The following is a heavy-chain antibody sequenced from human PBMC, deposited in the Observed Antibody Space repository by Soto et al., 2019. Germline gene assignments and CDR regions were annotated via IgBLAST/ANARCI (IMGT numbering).Heavy chain of an antibody. J-gene: IGHJ6*02. CDR1: GFTFNSYA. CDR2: ISGSGGST. Sequence: PGGSLRLSCAASGFTFNSYAMSWVRQAPGKGLKWVSAISGSGGSTYYADSVKGRFTISRDNSKNTLYLQMNSLRAEDTAVYYCAKNNDFWSGSVDVWGQGTTVTVSS. CDR3: AKNNDFWSGSVDV. D-gene: IGHD3-3*01. V-gene: IGHV3-23*01.